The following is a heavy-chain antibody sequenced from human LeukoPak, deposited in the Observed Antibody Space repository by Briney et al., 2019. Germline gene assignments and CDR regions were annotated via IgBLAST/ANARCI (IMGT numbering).Heavy chain of an antibody. J-gene: IGHJ4*01. Sequence: PGGSLRLSCAASGFTFDDYAMHWVRRAPGRGLEGVSGIRWNSGSIGYADSVKGRFTIPRDNDKNSLYLQMKSVRREDTALYYFENSTSMIVVATGQDDPFDIWGQGTMVTVSS. CDR3: ENSTSMIVVATGQDDPFDI. V-gene: IGHV3-9*01. D-gene: IGHD3-22*01. CDR1: GFTFDDYA. CDR2: IRWNSGSI.